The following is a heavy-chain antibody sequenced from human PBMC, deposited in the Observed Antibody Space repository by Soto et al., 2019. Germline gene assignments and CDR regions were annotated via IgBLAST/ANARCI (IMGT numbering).Heavy chain of an antibody. CDR2: VSGGSGVT. D-gene: IGHD1-1*01. CDR3: TRWNGYGDL. J-gene: IGHJ5*02. V-gene: IGHV3-23*01. CDR1: VFSFSTYG. Sequence: GGSLRLSCVVSVFSFSTYGVTWVRQAPGKGLEWVCGVSGGSGVTHYTDSVKGRFTISGDDSKNTVYLQMHSLRGEDTAVYYCTRWNGYGDLWGQGTLVTVSS.